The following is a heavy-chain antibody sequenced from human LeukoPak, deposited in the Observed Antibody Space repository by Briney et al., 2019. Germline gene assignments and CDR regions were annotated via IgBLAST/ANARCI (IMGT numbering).Heavy chain of an antibody. J-gene: IGHJ6*02. CDR1: GFTFSSYT. Sequence: PGGSLPLTRAASGFTFSSYTMHWVRQAPGKGLEWVSSISTTSSYIFYADSVEGRFTISRDNAKNSLYLQMNSLRAEDTAVYYCAREPYRRAPNYYYLGMDVWGQATT. D-gene: IGHD1-14*01. V-gene: IGHV3-21*01. CDR3: AREPYRRAPNYYYLGMDV. CDR2: ISTTSSYI.